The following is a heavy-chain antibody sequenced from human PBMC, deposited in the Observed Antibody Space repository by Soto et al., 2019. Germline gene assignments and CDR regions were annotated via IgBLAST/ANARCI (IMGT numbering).Heavy chain of an antibody. CDR1: GFTFSSYN. Sequence: SLRLSCAASGFTFSSYNIHWVRQAPGKGLAWVAVMWYDGSNEYYADSVKGRFTISRDNSKNTLCLQMNSLRAEDTAVYYCARDVSTMARGYYAMDVWGQGTTVTVSS. CDR3: ARDVSTMARGYYAMDV. D-gene: IGHD3-10*01. CDR2: MWYDGSNE. V-gene: IGHV3-33*01. J-gene: IGHJ6*02.